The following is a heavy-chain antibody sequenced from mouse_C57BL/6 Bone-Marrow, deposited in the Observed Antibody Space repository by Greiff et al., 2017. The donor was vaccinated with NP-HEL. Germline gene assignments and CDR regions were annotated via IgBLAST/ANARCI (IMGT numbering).Heavy chain of an antibody. CDR1: GFSLTSYG. Sequence: QVQLKESGPGLVAPSQSLSITCTVSGFSLTSYGVDWVSQPPGKGLEWLGVIWGGGSTNYNSALMSRLSISKDKSKSQVFLKKNRLQTDDTAMYYCAKHGATMPSPYWDFEVWGTGTTVTVSS. D-gene: IGHD2-1*01. CDR2: IWGGGST. V-gene: IGHV2-9*01. CDR3: AKHGATMPSPYWDFEV. J-gene: IGHJ1*03.